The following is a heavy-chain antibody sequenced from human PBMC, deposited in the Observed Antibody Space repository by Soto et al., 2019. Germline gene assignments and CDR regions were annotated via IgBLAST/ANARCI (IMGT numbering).Heavy chain of an antibody. Sequence: QVQLVQSGAEVKKPGSSVKVSCKASGGTFSSYAISWVRQAPGHGLEWMGGIIPIFGTANYAQKFQGRVTITADESTSTAYRELSSLRSEDTAVYYCARSGYYYDSSGDAEGEKLDCWGQGTMVTVSS. J-gene: IGHJ4*02. D-gene: IGHD3-22*01. CDR3: ARSGYYYDSSGDAEGEKLDC. V-gene: IGHV1-69*12. CDR1: GGTFSSYA. CDR2: IIPIFGTA.